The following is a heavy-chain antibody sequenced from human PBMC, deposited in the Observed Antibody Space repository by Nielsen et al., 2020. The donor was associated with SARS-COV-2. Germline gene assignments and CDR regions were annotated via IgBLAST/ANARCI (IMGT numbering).Heavy chain of an antibody. Sequence: SETLSLTCTVSGGSLSGYFWSWIRQPPGKGLEWIGYIYYSGSTNYNPSLKSRVTISVDTSKNQFSLKLSSVTAADTAVYYCARAGIGYCSSTSCYDYYYYYYMDVWGKGTTVTVS. J-gene: IGHJ6*03. CDR1: GGSLSGYF. CDR2: IYYSGST. D-gene: IGHD2-2*01. V-gene: IGHV4-59*01. CDR3: ARAGIGYCSSTSCYDYYYYYYMDV.